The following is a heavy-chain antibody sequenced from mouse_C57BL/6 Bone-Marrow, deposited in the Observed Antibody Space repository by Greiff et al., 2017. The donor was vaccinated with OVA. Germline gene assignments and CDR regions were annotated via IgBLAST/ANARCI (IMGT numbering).Heavy chain of an antibody. Sequence: EVQLQQSGAELVRPGASVKLSCTASGFNIKDAYMHWVKQRPEQGLEWIGWIDPETGDTEYASKFQGKATITADTSSNTAYLQLSSLTSEDTAVYYCTIWSHRYFDVWGTGTTVTVSS. CDR2: IDPETGDT. V-gene: IGHV14-4*01. CDR3: TIWSHRYFDV. D-gene: IGHD1-1*02. CDR1: GFNIKDAY. J-gene: IGHJ1*03.